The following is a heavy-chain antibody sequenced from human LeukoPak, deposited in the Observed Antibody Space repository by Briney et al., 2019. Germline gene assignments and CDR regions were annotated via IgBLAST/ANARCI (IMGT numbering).Heavy chain of an antibody. CDR1: GGSISNYY. J-gene: IGHJ6*02. CDR2: FYPSGNT. V-gene: IGHV4-4*07. CDR3: VRAGTYGVRAVISPDV. D-gene: IGHD3-10*01. Sequence: SETLSLTCSVSGGSISNYYWSWIRQSAGKGLEWIGRFYPSGNTMYNPSLTSRVTMSVDTSQNQFSLNLNSVTAADTAVYYCVRAGTYGVRAVISPDVWGQGTTLTVSS.